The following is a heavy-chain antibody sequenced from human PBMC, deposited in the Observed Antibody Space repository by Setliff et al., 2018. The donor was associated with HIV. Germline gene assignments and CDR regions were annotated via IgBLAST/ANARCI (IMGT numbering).Heavy chain of an antibody. Sequence: GGSLRLSCAASGFTFDDYAMNWVRQPPGKGLEWISGINWDGSAVGYADSVKGRFTISRDNAKNSLYLEMSSLRAEDTAFYYCARDKTAVYGKGSYDYWGQGTLVTVPQ. D-gene: IGHD3-10*01. CDR1: GFTFDDYA. CDR2: INWDGSAV. V-gene: IGHV3-20*04. J-gene: IGHJ4*02. CDR3: ARDKTAVYGKGSYDY.